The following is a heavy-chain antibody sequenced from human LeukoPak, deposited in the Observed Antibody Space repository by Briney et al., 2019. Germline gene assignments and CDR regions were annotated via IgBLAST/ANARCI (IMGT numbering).Heavy chain of an antibody. CDR2: IYPGDSDT. V-gene: IGHV5-51*01. Sequence: GESLKISCKGSGYSFTSYWIGWVRQMPGKGLEWVGIIYPGDSDTRYSPSFQGQVTISADKSISTAYLQWSSLKASDTAMYYCARHVPYDSSGYYYVGWFDPWGQGTLVTVSS. D-gene: IGHD3-22*01. CDR1: GYSFTSYW. CDR3: ARHVPYDSSGYYYVGWFDP. J-gene: IGHJ5*02.